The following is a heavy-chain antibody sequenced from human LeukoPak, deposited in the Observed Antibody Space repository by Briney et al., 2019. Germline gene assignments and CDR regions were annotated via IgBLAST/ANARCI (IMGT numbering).Heavy chain of an antibody. Sequence: PSETLSLTCAVYGGSFSGYYWSWIRQPPGKGLEWIGEINHSGSTNYNPSLKSRVTISVDTSKNQFSLNLSSVTAADTAVYYCARLNIASTGTLDYWGQGTLVTVSS. D-gene: IGHD6-13*01. CDR2: INHSGST. CDR3: ARLNIASTGTLDY. CDR1: GGSFSGYY. V-gene: IGHV4-34*01. J-gene: IGHJ4*02.